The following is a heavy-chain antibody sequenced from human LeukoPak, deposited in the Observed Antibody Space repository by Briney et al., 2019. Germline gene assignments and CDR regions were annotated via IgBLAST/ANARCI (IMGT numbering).Heavy chain of an antibody. CDR2: IYYSGST. CDR1: GGYISTYY. D-gene: IGHD6-13*01. V-gene: IGHV4-59*12. J-gene: IGHJ6*03. CDR3: ARDGGSSWYDPYYYYYMDV. Sequence: SETLSLICSVSGGYISTYYWIWFRQPPGKGLEWIGYIYYSGSTNYNPSLKSRVTISVDTSKNQFSLKLSSVTAADTAVYYCARDGGSSWYDPYYYYYMDVWGKGTTVTVSS.